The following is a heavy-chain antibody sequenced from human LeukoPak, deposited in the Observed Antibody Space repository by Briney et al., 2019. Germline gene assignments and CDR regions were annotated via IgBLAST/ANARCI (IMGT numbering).Heavy chain of an antibody. V-gene: IGHV3-21*01. CDR2: ITSSSSSI. CDR1: GGSISSGGYY. CDR3: ARDLAWGGY. J-gene: IGHJ4*02. Sequence: ETLSLTCTVSGGSISSGGYYWSWVRQAPGKGLEWVSSITSSSSSIYSADSVKGRLTISRDNAKNSLYLQMNSLRAEDTAVYYCARDLAWGGYWGQGTLVTVSS. D-gene: IGHD7-27*01.